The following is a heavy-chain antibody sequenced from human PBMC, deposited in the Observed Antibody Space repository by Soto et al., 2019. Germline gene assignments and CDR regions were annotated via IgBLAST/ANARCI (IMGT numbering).Heavy chain of an antibody. V-gene: IGHV4-59*01. CDR1: GGSISSYY. J-gene: IGHJ5*02. CDR2: IYYSGST. CDR3: ARSMVRGVSEFDP. D-gene: IGHD3-10*01. Sequence: SETLSLTCTVSGGSISSYYWSWIRQPPGKGLEWIGYIYYSGSTNYNPSLKSRVTISVDTSKNQFSLKLSSVTAADTAVYYCARSMVRGVSEFDPWGQGTLVTVS.